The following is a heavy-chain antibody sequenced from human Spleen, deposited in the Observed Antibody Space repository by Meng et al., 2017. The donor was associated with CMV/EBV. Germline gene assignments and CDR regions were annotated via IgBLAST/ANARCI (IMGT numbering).Heavy chain of an antibody. CDR3: ARERGGVRGVITPFDY. D-gene: IGHD3-10*01. CDR2: INTYDGIT. J-gene: IGHJ4*02. Sequence: GYMFNMYGISGVRQAPGQGLEWMGWINTYDGITNNAQKFQGRVTMTTDTSTSTAYMELRGLRSDDTAVYYCARERGGVRGVITPFDYWGQGTLVTVSS. CDR1: GYMFNMYG. V-gene: IGHV1-18*01.